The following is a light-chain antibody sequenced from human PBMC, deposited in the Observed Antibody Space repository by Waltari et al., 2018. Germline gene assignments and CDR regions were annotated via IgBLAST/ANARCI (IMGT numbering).Light chain of an antibody. CDR2: AAS. CDR3: QQSFSSPWT. V-gene: IGKV1-39*01. J-gene: IGKJ1*01. CDR1: QNIRTH. Sequence: DIQMTQSPSSLSASVGDTVTVTCRASQNIRTHLNWYQQKPATAPKLLIYAASTLRRGVPSRFSASASGTDFTLTVTNLQPDDFAVYFCQQSFSSPWTFGQGTRV.